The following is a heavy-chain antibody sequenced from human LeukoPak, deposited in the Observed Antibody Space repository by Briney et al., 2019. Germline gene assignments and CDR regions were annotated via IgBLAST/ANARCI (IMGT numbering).Heavy chain of an antibody. CDR2: IKQDASEK. Sequence: AGTLRLSCAASGFTFSSYRLSWVRQAPGKGLEWVANIKQDASEKFYVDSVKGRFTISTDNAENYLYLQMSRLRAEHTAVYYFARLLFIYGLRYFDRWGGGTLVTVSS. CDR1: GFTFSSYR. D-gene: IGHD2-21*01. V-gene: IGHV3-7*03. CDR3: ARLLFIYGLRYFDR. J-gene: IGHJ2*01.